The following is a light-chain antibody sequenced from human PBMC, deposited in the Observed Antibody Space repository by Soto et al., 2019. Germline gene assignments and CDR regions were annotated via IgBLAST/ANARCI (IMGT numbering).Light chain of an antibody. V-gene: IGKV3-20*01. CDR2: GAS. Sequence: EIVLTQSPGTLSLSPGERATLSCRASQSVSSSYLAWYQQKPGQAPRLLIYGASSRATGIPDRFSGSGSGTDFTLTISRLEPEDFAVYYCKQYASSPLWTFGQGTKVEIK. CDR1: QSVSSSY. J-gene: IGKJ1*01. CDR3: KQYASSPLWT.